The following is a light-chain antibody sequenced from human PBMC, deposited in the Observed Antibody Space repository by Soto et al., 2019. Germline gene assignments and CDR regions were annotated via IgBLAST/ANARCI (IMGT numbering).Light chain of an antibody. V-gene: IGKV1-12*01. J-gene: IGKJ4*01. CDR2: DAS. Sequence: DIQMPQSPSSVSASVGDRVTITCRASQGIRTWLAWYQQKPGKAPKLLISDASTLQGGAPSRFSGSGSGIYFTLTISSLQPEDFATYFCQQANSLPLTFGGGTKVELK. CDR3: QQANSLPLT. CDR1: QGIRTW.